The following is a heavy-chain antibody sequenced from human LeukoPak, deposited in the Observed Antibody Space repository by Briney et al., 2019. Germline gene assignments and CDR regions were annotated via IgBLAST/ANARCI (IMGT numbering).Heavy chain of an antibody. J-gene: IGHJ5*02. CDR1: GGSISSGSYY. CDR2: IYTSGST. D-gene: IGHD6-19*01. V-gene: IGHV4-61*02. CDR3: ARGVIAVAGEFDP. Sequence: SQTLSLTCTVSGGSISSGSYYWSWIRQPAGKGLEWIGRIYTSGSTNYNPSLKSRVTISVDTSKNQFSLKLSSVTAADTAVYYCARGVIAVAGEFDPWGQGTLVTVSS.